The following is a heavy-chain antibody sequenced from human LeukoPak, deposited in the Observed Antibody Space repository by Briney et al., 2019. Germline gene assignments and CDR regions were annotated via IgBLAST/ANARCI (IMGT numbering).Heavy chain of an antibody. CDR1: GGSVSSSSYY. Sequence: SETLSLTCIVSGGSVSSSSYYWAWMRQPPGKGLEWIGSIFYSGNTFHNPSLKNRITISMDTSKNEFSLKLSSVTAADTAVNHCARQNHMVTFGGIIANALDNLGQGTMVTVSS. J-gene: IGHJ3*02. D-gene: IGHD3-16*02. V-gene: IGHV4-39*07. CDR2: IFYSGNT. CDR3: ARQNHMVTFGGIIANALDN.